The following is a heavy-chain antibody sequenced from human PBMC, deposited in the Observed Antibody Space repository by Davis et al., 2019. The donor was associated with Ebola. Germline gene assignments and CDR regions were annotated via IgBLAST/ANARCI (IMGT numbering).Heavy chain of an antibody. D-gene: IGHD1-26*01. V-gene: IGHV3-74*01. CDR3: ARDSWELLGDFDY. CDR1: GFTFSTFS. CDR2: ISNDGSSA. J-gene: IGHJ4*02. Sequence: GESLKISCAASGFTFSTFSMHWVRQAPGKGLVWVSHISNDGSSATYAGSVKGRFTISRDNAKNTLYLQMNSLRDEDTAVYYCARDSWELLGDFDYWGQGTLVTVSS.